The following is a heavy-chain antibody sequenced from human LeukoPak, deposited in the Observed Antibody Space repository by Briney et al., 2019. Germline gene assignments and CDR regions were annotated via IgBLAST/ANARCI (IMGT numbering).Heavy chain of an antibody. CDR2: INGDGSST. CDR1: GFTFSSYW. D-gene: IGHD3-22*01. CDR3: ARGWGDYYDSSPLDY. V-gene: IGHV3-74*01. Sequence: GGSLRLSCAASGFTFSSYWMHWVRQAPGKGLVWVSRINGDGSSTNYADSVKGRFTISRDNAKNTLYLQMNSLRAEDTAVYYCARGWGDYYDSSPLDYWGQGTLVTVSS. J-gene: IGHJ4*02.